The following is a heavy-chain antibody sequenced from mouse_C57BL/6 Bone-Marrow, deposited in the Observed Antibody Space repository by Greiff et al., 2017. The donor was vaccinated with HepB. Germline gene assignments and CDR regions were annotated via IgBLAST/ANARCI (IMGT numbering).Heavy chain of an antibody. CDR2: IDPSDSYT. V-gene: IGHV1-50*01. D-gene: IGHD1-1*01. Sequence: QVQLQQPGAELVKPGASVKLSCKASGYTFTSYWMQWVKQRPGQGLEWIGEIDPSDSYTNYNQKFKGKATLTVDTSSSTAYMQLSSLTSEDSAVYYCERSDYYGSSYWYFDVWGTGTTVTVSS. CDR1: GYTFTSYW. J-gene: IGHJ1*03. CDR3: ERSDYYGSSYWYFDV.